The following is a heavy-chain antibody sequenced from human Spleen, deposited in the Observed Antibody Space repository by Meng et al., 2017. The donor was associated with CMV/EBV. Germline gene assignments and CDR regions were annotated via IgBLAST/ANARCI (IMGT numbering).Heavy chain of an antibody. CDR1: GFTFRSSS. J-gene: IGHJ1*01. V-gene: IGHV3-7*03. CDR3: ASCDLFWGPIVDIADKAQDL. Sequence: GESLKISCATSGFTFRSSSMSWVRQAPGKGLEWVATISTDGSGKHYVDSVKGRFTISRDNAKKSLYLQMNSLRAEDTGIYYCASCDLFWGPIVDIADKAQDLWGRGTLVTVSS. D-gene: IGHD3-16*01. CDR2: ISTDGSGK.